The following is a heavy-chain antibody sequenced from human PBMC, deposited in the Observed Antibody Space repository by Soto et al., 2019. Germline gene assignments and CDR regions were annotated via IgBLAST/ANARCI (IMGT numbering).Heavy chain of an antibody. CDR2: TSYDGSNK. CDR3: WRWGAAGGFGR. D-gene: IGHD3-16*01. J-gene: IGHJ4*02. Sequence: QVQLVESGGGVVQPGTSLRLSCVGSGFTFRSFVIHWVRQAPGKGLEWVALTSYDGSNKYYDDSVKGRFTISRDNSRKTVELAMDRPGIGAHGFYFWWRWGAAGGFGRRGQGTLVSVSS. CDR1: GFTFRSFV. V-gene: IGHV3-30*19.